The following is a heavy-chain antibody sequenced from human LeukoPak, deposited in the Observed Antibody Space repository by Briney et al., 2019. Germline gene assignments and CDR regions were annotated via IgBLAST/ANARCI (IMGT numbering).Heavy chain of an antibody. V-gene: IGHV3-21*01. CDR1: GFTFSSYS. CDR2: ISGSGEFI. D-gene: IGHD3-22*01. Sequence: GGSLRLSCAASGFTFSSYSMNWIRQTPGKGREWVSSISGSGEFIYYVDSVRGRFTISRDNGKNSLYLQMNSLRPEDTAVYYCARDDSHGYHFFDSWGQGTLVTVSS. CDR3: ARDDSHGYHFFDS. J-gene: IGHJ4*02.